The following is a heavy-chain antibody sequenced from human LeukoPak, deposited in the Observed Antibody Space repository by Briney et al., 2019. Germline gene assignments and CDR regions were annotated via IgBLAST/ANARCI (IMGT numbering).Heavy chain of an antibody. D-gene: IGHD6-25*01. V-gene: IGHV4-39*01. J-gene: IGHJ4*02. Sequence: SETLSLTCTVSGGSISSSSYYWGWIPQPPGKGLDWIGRIYYSGSTYYNPSLKSRVTISVDTSKNQFSLKLSSVTAADTAVYYCARHSIGAATDFDYWGQGTLVTVSS. CDR1: GGSISSSSYY. CDR3: ARHSIGAATDFDY. CDR2: IYYSGST.